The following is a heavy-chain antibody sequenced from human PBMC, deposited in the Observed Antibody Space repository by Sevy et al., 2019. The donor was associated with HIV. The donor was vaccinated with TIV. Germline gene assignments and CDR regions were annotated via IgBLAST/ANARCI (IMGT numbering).Heavy chain of an antibody. J-gene: IGHJ6*02. V-gene: IGHV1-18*01. CDR2: ISAYNGNT. D-gene: IGHD6-6*01. CDR1: GYTFTSYG. Sequence: ASVKVSCKASGYTFTSYGISWVRQAPGQGLEWMGWISAYNGNTNYAQKLQGRVTMTTDTSTSKAYMELRSLRSDETAVYYCARDDEYSSSTGVYYYYYGMDVWGQGTTVTVSS. CDR3: ARDDEYSSSTGVYYYYYGMDV.